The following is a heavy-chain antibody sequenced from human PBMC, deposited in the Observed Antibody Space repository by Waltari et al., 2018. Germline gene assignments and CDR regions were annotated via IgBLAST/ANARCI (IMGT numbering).Heavy chain of an antibody. CDR2: ISNSEDTT. CDR1: GFTFSDYA. J-gene: IGHJ6*02. V-gene: IGHV3-23*01. Sequence: EMHLLESGGSLAQPGESLRLSCAASGFTFSDYAMAWVRQAPGMGLEWVSTISNSEDTTEYADSVKGRFTISRDNSKSTLFLQMNSLRADDTAIYYCAKELERKPYYYYGWDVWGQGTTVTVSS. CDR3: AKELERKPYYYYGWDV. D-gene: IGHD1-1*01.